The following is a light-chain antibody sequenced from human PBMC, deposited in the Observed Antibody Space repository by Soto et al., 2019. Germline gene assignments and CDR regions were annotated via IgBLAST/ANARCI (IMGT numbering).Light chain of an antibody. Sequence: EIVLTQSPATLSLSPGERATLSCRASQSVSSYLAWYQQKPGQAPRLLIYDASNRATGIPARFSGSGSGTEFTLTISGLEPEDFAVYFCQQYDTTPWTFGQGTKVDI. V-gene: IGKV3-11*01. CDR2: DAS. CDR1: QSVSSY. CDR3: QQYDTTPWT. J-gene: IGKJ1*01.